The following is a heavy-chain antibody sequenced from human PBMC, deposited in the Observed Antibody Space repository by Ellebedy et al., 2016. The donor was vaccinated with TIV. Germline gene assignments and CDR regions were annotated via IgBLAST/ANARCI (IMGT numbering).Heavy chain of an antibody. CDR3: ARGPMLVVVNLIDAFDI. V-gene: IGHV4-30-4*01. Sequence: SETLSLTCTVSGGSISSGDYYWSWIRQPPGKGLEWIGYIYYSGSTYYNPSLKSRVTISVDTSKNQFSLKLSSVTAADTAVYYCARGPMLVVVNLIDAFDIWGQGTMVTVSS. J-gene: IGHJ3*02. D-gene: IGHD3-22*01. CDR2: IYYSGST. CDR1: GGSISSGDYY.